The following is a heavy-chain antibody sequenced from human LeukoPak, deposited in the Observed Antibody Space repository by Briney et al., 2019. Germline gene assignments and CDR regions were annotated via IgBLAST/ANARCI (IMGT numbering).Heavy chain of an antibody. Sequence: GGSLRLSCAASGFTFSSYSITWVRQTPGKGLEWVSAISGSGGSTYYADSVKGRFTISRDNSKNTLYLQMNSLRAEDTAVYYCARSGAETTVISYPGYYYYMDVWGKGTTVTVSS. V-gene: IGHV3-23*01. D-gene: IGHD4-11*01. CDR1: GFTFSSYS. CDR3: ARSGAETTVISYPGYYYYMDV. CDR2: ISGSGGST. J-gene: IGHJ6*03.